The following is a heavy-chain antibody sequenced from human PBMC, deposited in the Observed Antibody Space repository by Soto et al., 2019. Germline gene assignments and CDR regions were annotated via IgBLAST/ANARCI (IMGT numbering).Heavy chain of an antibody. J-gene: IGHJ6*02. Sequence: GGSLRLSCAASGFTFSSYAMSWVRQAPGKGLEWVSGIGGSGGSTYYADSVKGRFTISRDNSKNTMDLQMNSLRAEDTAVYHCAKGARGDYPNYYYVMDVWGQGTTVTVSS. V-gene: IGHV3-23*01. CDR3: AKGARGDYPNYYYVMDV. D-gene: IGHD4-17*01. CDR2: IGGSGGST. CDR1: GFTFSSYA.